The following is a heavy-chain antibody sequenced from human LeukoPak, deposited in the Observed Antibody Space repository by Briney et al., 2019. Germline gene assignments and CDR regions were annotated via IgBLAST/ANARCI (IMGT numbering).Heavy chain of an antibody. Sequence: GGSLRLSCAASGFTFSLYTLNWVRQAPGKGLEWISYISRSSDIIYYGDSVKGRFTISRDNSKNTLYLQMNSLRAEDTAVYYCAKDPASGGVVVIALDYWGQGTLVTVSS. V-gene: IGHV3-48*01. CDR1: GFTFSLYT. J-gene: IGHJ4*02. CDR3: AKDPASGGVVVIALDY. CDR2: ISRSSDII. D-gene: IGHD3-22*01.